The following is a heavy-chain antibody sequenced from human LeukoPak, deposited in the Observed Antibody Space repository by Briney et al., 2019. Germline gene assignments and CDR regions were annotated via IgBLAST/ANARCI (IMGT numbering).Heavy chain of an antibody. J-gene: IGHJ5*02. CDR1: GWSFNDYY. CDR2: INARGDT. CDR3: ARGQVPAARGYNWFDP. Sequence: SETLSLTCAVYGWSFNDYYWNWIRQPPGKGLEWSGEINARGDTNFNPSLKSRVTISVDTSKSQFSLRLTSMIAADTAVYYCARGQVPAARGYNWFDPRGQGTLVTVSS. D-gene: IGHD2-2*01. V-gene: IGHV4-34*01.